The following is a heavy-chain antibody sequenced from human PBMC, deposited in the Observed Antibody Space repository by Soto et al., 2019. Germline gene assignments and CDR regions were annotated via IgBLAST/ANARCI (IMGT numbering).Heavy chain of an antibody. CDR3: ARKFYFGSGSYSLDAFDI. D-gene: IGHD3-10*01. J-gene: IGHJ3*02. Sequence: QVQLQESGPGLVKPSETLSLTCTVSGGSISSYYWSWLRQPPGKGLEWIGYFYYSGSTSYNPSLKCRVTISADTSKNQFSLRLSSVTAADTAVYYCARKFYFGSGSYSLDAFDIWGQGTMLTVSS. V-gene: IGHV4-59*01. CDR2: FYYSGST. CDR1: GGSISSYY.